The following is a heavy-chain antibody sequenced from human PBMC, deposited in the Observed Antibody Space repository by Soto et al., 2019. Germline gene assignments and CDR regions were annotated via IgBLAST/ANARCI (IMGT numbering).Heavy chain of an antibody. D-gene: IGHD2-2*01. Sequence: ASVKVSCKASGYTFTSYDINWVRQATGQGLEWRGWMNPNSGNTGYAQKFQGRVTMTRNTSISTAYMELSSLRSEDTAVYYCARGPNEIVVVPAALHRYYYYYMDVWGKGTTVTVSS. CDR3: ARGPNEIVVVPAALHRYYYYYMDV. CDR2: MNPNSGNT. J-gene: IGHJ6*03. V-gene: IGHV1-8*01. CDR1: GYTFTSYD.